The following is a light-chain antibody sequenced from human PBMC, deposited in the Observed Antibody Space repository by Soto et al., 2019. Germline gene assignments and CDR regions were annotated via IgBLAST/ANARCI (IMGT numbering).Light chain of an antibody. Sequence: QTVVTQEPSLTVSPGGTVTLTGASSTGAVTSGYYPNWFQQKPGQAPRALIYSTNHRYSWTPARFSGSLLGGKAALTLSGVQPEDEADYYCLLYYGGQLGVFGGGTKLTVL. CDR3: LLYYGGQLGV. CDR1: TGAVTSGYY. V-gene: IGLV7-43*01. J-gene: IGLJ2*01. CDR2: STN.